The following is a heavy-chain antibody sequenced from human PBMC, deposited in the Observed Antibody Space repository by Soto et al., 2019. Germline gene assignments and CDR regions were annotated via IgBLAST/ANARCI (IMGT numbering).Heavy chain of an antibody. CDR2: IYTSGST. CDR3: ARGHSSSSMDS. V-gene: IGHV4-4*07. J-gene: IGHJ4*02. D-gene: IGHD6-6*01. Sequence: QVQLQESGPGLVKPSETLSLTCTVSGGSISSFYCNWIRQPAGKGLEWIGRIYTSGSTNYNPSLKSRVTMSVDTSNNQCSLKLSSLTAADTAMYYCARGHSSSSMDSWGQGTLVTGSS. CDR1: GGSISSFY.